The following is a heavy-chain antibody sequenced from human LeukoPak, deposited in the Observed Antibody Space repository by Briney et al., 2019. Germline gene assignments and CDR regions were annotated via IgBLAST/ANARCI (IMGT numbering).Heavy chain of an antibody. CDR3: ARGGGLDV. CDR2: INHNGNVN. Sequence: PSETLSLTCTVSGGFISSSSYYWGWVRQPPGKGLEWVASINHNGNVNYYVDSVKGRFTISRDNAKNSLYLQMSNLRAEDTAVYFCARGGGLDVWGQGATVTVSS. D-gene: IGHD3-16*01. J-gene: IGHJ6*02. CDR1: GGFISSSSYY. V-gene: IGHV3-7*03.